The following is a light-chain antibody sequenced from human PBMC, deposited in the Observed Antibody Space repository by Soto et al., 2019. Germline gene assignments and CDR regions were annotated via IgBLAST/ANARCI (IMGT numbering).Light chain of an antibody. CDR3: QQRSNWPPWT. V-gene: IGKV3-11*01. CDR1: QSVSSY. Sequence: EILLTQSPATLSASPGDRGTLPCRASQSVSSYLAWYQQKPGQAPRLLIYDASNRATGIPARFSGSGSGTDFTLTISSLEPEDFAVYYCQQRSNWPPWTFGQGTKVDIK. J-gene: IGKJ1*01. CDR2: DAS.